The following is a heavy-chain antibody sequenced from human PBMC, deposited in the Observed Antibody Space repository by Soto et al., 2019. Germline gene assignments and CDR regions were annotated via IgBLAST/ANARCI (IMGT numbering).Heavy chain of an antibody. CDR1: GYTFTSYG. J-gene: IGHJ5*02. V-gene: IGHV1-18*01. Sequence: GASVKVSCKASGYTFTSYGISWVRQAPGQGLEWMGWISAYNGNTNYAQKLQGRVTMTTDTSTSTAYMELRSLRSDDTAVYYCARDDYGDYESRDVIHLFDPWGQGTLVTVSS. CDR3: ARDDYGDYESRDVIHLFDP. CDR2: ISAYNGNT. D-gene: IGHD4-17*01.